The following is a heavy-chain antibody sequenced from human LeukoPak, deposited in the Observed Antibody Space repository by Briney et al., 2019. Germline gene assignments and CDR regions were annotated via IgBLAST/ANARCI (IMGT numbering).Heavy chain of an antibody. D-gene: IGHD3-16*02. Sequence: AQTLTLSCTVSGFSISSGWFYWIWIRQRPGKVLEWIGYIYYSRSTYYNPALESRVTTSVDTTKNLYSLMLSSETAADTAVYYCARLKGDYVWGSYRPYYFDYWGQGTLVTVSS. CDR1: GFSISSGWFY. CDR2: IYYSRST. J-gene: IGHJ4*02. CDR3: ARLKGDYVWGSYRPYYFDY. V-gene: IGHV4-31*03.